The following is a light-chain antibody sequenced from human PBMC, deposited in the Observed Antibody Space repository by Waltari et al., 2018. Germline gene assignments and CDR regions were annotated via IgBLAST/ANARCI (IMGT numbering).Light chain of an antibody. CDR3: QHHFRLPAT. V-gene: IGKV3-20*01. CDR1: QSISRY. Sequence: IVFTQSPGTLSLSPGERATHSCRASQSISRYLDWYQQKPGQAPRRLIYGASTRATGIPDRFSGSGSGTDFSLTISGLEPEDSAVYYCQHHFRLPATFGQGTKVEIK. CDR2: GAS. J-gene: IGKJ1*01.